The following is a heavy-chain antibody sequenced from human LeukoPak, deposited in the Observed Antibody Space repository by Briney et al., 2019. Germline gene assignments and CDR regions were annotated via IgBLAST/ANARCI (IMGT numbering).Heavy chain of an antibody. CDR2: IIPIFGTA. D-gene: IGHD5-12*01. J-gene: IGHJ4*02. V-gene: IGHV1-69*13. Sequence: SVKVSCKASGGTFSSYAISWVRQAPGQGLEWMGGIIPIFGTANYAQKFQGRVTITADESTSTAYMELSSLRPEDTAVYYCARVRSPRDIVAAFDYWGQGTLVTVSS. CDR3: ARVRSPRDIVAAFDY. CDR1: GGTFSSYA.